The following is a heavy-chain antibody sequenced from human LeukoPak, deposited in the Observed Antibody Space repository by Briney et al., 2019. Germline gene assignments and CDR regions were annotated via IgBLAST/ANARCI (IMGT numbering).Heavy chain of an antibody. CDR1: GFSLSTSGVG. CDR2: IYWDDDK. V-gene: IGHV2-5*02. D-gene: IGHD3-22*01. CDR3: AHTTYYYDSSGYYLDAFDI. J-gene: IGHJ3*02. Sequence: SGPTLVKPTQTLTLTCTFSGFSLSTSGVGVGWIRQPPGKALEWLALIYWDDDKRYSPSLKSRLTITKDTSKNQVVLTMTNMDPVDTATYYCAHTTYYYDSSGYYLDAFDIWGQGTMVTVSS.